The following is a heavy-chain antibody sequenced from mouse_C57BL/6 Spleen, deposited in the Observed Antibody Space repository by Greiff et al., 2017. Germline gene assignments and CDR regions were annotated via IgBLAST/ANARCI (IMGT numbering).Heavy chain of an antibody. V-gene: IGHV3-6*01. CDR3: ARDRGYYGSSWYFDV. Sequence: ESGPGLVKPSQSLSLTCSVTGYSITSGYYWNWIRQFPGNKLEWMGYISYDGSNNYNPSLKNRISITRDTSKNQFFLKVNSVTTEDTATYYCARDRGYYGSSWYFDVWGTGTTVTVSS. J-gene: IGHJ1*03. CDR1: GYSITSGYY. CDR2: ISYDGSN. D-gene: IGHD1-1*01.